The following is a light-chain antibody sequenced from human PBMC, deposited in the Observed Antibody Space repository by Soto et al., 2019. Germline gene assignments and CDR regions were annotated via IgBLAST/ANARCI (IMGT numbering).Light chain of an antibody. J-gene: IGLJ2*01. V-gene: IGLV2-14*01. CDR1: SSDVGGYNS. CDR3: TSYTSGTTVV. Sequence: QSALTQPASVSGSPGQSITISCTGTSSDVGGYNSVSWYQQHPGKAPKLMIYDVSNRPSGVSNRFSGSKSGNTASLTISVLQAEDEADYYCTSYTSGTTVVFGGGTKLTVL. CDR2: DVS.